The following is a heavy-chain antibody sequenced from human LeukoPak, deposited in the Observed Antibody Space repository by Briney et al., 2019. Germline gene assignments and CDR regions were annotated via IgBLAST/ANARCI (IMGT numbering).Heavy chain of an antibody. V-gene: IGHV3-23*01. Sequence: GGSLRLSCAASGFTFSSYAMIWVRQAPGKGLKWVSLISDSGTSTYYPDSVKGRFTISRDNSKNTVYLQMNSLRAEDTAVYYCAKGVSGYGSGRPFDYWGQGTLVTVSS. CDR2: ISDSGTST. J-gene: IGHJ4*02. D-gene: IGHD3-10*01. CDR3: AKGVSGYGSGRPFDY. CDR1: GFTFSSYA.